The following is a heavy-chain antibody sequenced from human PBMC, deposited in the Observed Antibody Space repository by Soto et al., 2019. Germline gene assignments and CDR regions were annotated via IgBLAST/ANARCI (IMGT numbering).Heavy chain of an antibody. CDR2: IYPGDSDA. Sequence: HGESLKISCKGFGYSFSSFWIGWVRQMPGKGLEWVAIIYPGDSDARYSPSFQGQVTISADKSINTAYLQWNSLKASDSGIYYCARPSAYSSSWFSYYGMDAWGQGTTVTSP. CDR3: ARPSAYSSSWFSYYGMDA. D-gene: IGHD6-13*01. CDR1: GYSFSSFW. V-gene: IGHV5-51*01. J-gene: IGHJ6*02.